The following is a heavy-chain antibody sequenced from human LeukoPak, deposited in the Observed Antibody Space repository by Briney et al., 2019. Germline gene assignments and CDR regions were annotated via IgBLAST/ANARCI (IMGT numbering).Heavy chain of an antibody. Sequence: PGGSLRLSCAASGFTFSSYEMNWVRQAPGKGLEWVSYISSSGSTIYYADSVKSRFTISRDNAKNSLYLQMNSLRAEDTAVYYCARVTDYYGSGSYFLSDNYWGQGTLVTVSS. CDR1: GFTFSSYE. D-gene: IGHD3-10*01. CDR2: ISSSGSTI. V-gene: IGHV3-48*03. J-gene: IGHJ4*02. CDR3: ARVTDYYGSGSYFLSDNY.